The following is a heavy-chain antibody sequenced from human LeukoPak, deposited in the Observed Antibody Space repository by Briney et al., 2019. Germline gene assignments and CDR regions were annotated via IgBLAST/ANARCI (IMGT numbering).Heavy chain of an antibody. CDR3: ARASLED. CDR2: INADGSST. CDR1: GFTFSSYW. J-gene: IGHJ4*02. Sequence: GGSLRLSCAASGFTFSSYWMHWVHQGPGEGLVWVSGINADGSSTTYADSVKGRFTISRDSAKNTLYLQMNSLRAEDTAVYYCARASLEDWGQGTLVTVSS. V-gene: IGHV3-74*03.